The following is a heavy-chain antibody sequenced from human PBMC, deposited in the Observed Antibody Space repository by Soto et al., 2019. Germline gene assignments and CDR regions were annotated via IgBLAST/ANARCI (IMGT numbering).Heavy chain of an antibody. CDR1: GYTFTSYG. Sequence: ASVKVSRKASGYTFTSYGISWVRQAPGQGLEWMGWISAYNGNTNYAQKLQGRVTMTTDTSTSTAYMELRSLRSDDTAVYYCARDSEPVATYYYYYYMDVWGKGTTVTVSS. CDR2: ISAYNGNT. V-gene: IGHV1-18*01. CDR3: ARDSEPVATYYYYYYMDV. D-gene: IGHD5-12*01. J-gene: IGHJ6*03.